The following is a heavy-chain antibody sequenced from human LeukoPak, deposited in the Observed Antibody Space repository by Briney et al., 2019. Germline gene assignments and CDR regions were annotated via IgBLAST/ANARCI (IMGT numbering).Heavy chain of an antibody. CDR2: INHSGST. CDR1: GGSISSSSYY. CDR3: ARAGFDP. V-gene: IGHV4-39*07. Sequence: PSETLSLTCTVSGGSISSSSYYWGWIRQPPGKGLEWIREINHSGSTNYNPSLKSRVTISVDTSKNQFSLKLSSVTAADTAVYYCARAGFDPWGQGTLVTVSS. J-gene: IGHJ5*02.